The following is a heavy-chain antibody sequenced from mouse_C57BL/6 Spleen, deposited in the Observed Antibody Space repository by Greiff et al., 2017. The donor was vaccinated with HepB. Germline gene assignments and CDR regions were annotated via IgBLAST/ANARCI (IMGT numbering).Heavy chain of an antibody. Sequence: EVMLVESGGGLVKPGGSLKLSCAASGFTFSSYAMSWVRQTPEKRLEWVATISDGGSYTYYPDNVKGRFTISRDNAKNNLYLLMSHLKSEDTAMYYCARDHGSSYDWYFDVWGTGTTVTVSS. CDR3: ARDHGSSYDWYFDV. CDR1: GFTFSSYA. CDR2: ISDGGSYT. D-gene: IGHD1-1*01. V-gene: IGHV5-4*01. J-gene: IGHJ1*03.